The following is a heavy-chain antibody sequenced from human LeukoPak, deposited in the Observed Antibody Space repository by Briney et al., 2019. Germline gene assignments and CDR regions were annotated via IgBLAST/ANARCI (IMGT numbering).Heavy chain of an antibody. CDR2: ISSSSSYI. D-gene: IGHD3-22*01. CDR1: GFTFSSYS. Sequence: GGSLRLSCAASGFTFSSYSMNWVRQAPGKGLEWVSSISSSSSYIYYADSVKGRFTISRDNAKNSLYLQMNCLRAEDTAVYYCARDSYSSGYYLFDYWGQGTLVTVSS. V-gene: IGHV3-21*01. CDR3: ARDSYSSGYYLFDY. J-gene: IGHJ4*02.